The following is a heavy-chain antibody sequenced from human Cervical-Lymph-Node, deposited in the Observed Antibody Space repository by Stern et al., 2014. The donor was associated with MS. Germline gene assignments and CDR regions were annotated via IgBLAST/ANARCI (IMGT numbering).Heavy chain of an antibody. J-gene: IGHJ4*02. V-gene: IGHV3-33*03. CDR1: GFTFSSYG. Sequence: VQLVESGGGVVQPGRSLRLSCAASGFTFSSYGMHWVRQAPGQGLGWGAVIWYDGSNKSYAASVKGRFPISRDKSKNTLYLQMNSLRAEDPAVYYCAKPYGSGSYPDYWGQGTLVTVSS. D-gene: IGHD3-10*01. CDR3: AKPYGSGSYPDY. CDR2: IWYDGSNK.